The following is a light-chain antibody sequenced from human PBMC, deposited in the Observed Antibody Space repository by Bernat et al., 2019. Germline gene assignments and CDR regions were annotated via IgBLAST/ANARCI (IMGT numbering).Light chain of an antibody. CDR2: FAS. CDR3: QQYNNWPLT. Sequence: VMTQSPATLSVSPGERVTLSCRASHLVTTNLAWYQQKPGQAPRLLIYFASVRAPGVPDRFSGSGSLAEFTPTITSLESEDFAVYYCQQYNNWPLTFGGGTKVEI. CDR1: HLVTTN. V-gene: IGKV3-15*01. J-gene: IGKJ4*01.